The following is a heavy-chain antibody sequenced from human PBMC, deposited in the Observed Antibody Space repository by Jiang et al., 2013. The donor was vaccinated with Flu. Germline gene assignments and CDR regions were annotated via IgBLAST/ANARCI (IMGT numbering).Heavy chain of an antibody. J-gene: IGHJ4*02. Sequence: GPGLVKASETLSLTCTVSGGSISSNSYYWVWIRQSPGRGLEWIGSIYDSGSTYYNPSLKSRVTMSVDTSKNRFSLRLNSVTAADTAVYYCARAQKYSGFELPYFDYWGQGTLVAVS. V-gene: IGHV4-39*07. CDR3: ARAQKYSGFELPYFDY. D-gene: IGHD5-12*01. CDR1: GGSISSNSYY. CDR2: IYDSGST.